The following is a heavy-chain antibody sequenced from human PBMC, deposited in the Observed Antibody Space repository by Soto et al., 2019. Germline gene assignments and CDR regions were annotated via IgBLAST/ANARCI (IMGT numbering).Heavy chain of an antibody. CDR3: ARATSVDAY. CDR1: GFAFSGYW. V-gene: IGHV3-7*01. J-gene: IGHJ4*02. D-gene: IGHD5-12*01. Sequence: EVQLVESGGDLVQPGGSLRLSCAASGFAFSGYWMSWVRQAPGKGLEGVANIKQDGSEKYYVDSVKGRFTISRDNAKNSLYLHMNSLRVEDTAVYYCARATSVDAYWGQGTRVTVSS. CDR2: IKQDGSEK.